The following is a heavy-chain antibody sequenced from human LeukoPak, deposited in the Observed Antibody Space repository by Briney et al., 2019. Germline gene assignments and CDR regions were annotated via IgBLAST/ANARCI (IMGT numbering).Heavy chain of an antibody. Sequence: PSETLSLTCAVYGGSFSGYYWSWICQPPGKGLEWIGEINHSGSTNYNPSLESRVTISVDTSKNQFSLKLSSVTAADTAVYYCARGVYDYVWGSYRYYFDYWGQGTLVTVSS. CDR3: ARGVYDYVWGSYRYYFDY. CDR1: GGSFSGYY. CDR2: INHSGST. V-gene: IGHV4-34*01. D-gene: IGHD3-16*02. J-gene: IGHJ4*02.